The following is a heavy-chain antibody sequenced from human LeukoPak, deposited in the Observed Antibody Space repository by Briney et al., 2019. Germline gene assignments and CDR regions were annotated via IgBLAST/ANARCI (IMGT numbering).Heavy chain of an antibody. CDR3: ARDQSSSWTFDY. CDR2: IYSGGST. D-gene: IGHD6-13*01. Sequence: PGGSLRLSFAASGFTVSSNNMSWVRQAPGEGLEWVSAIYSGGSTYYAAYAKGRFTISRDNSKNTLYHQMNSLRAEDTAVYYCARDQSSSWTFDYWGQGTLVTVSS. J-gene: IGHJ4*02. CDR1: GFTVSSNN. V-gene: IGHV3-66*01.